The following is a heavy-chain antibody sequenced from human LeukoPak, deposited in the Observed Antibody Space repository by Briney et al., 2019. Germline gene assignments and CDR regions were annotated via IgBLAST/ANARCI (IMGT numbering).Heavy chain of an antibody. CDR3: ARRYSSSWYGYYFDY. J-gene: IGHJ4*02. CDR1: GYSFTSYW. V-gene: IGHV5-51*01. D-gene: IGHD6-13*01. Sequence: GESLKISCKGSGYSFTSYWIVWVRQMPGKGLGWMGIVYPGDSDTRYSPSFQGQVTISADKSISTAYLQWSSLKASDTAMYYCARRYSSSWYGYYFDYWGQGTLVTVSS. CDR2: VYPGDSDT.